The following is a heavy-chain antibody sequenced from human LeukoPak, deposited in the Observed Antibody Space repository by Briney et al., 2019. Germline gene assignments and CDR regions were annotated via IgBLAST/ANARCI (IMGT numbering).Heavy chain of an antibody. CDR2: INHSGST. CDR1: GGSFSAYY. J-gene: IGHJ6*04. V-gene: IGHV4-34*01. D-gene: IGHD3-3*01. Sequence: PSETLSLTCAVYGGSFSAYYWNWIRQPPGRGLEWIGEINHSGSTNYNPSLKSRVTISVDTSKNQFSLKVSSVTAADMAVYYCARRGGYDFWSGYQGLDVWGKGTTVTVSS. CDR3: ARRGGYDFWSGYQGLDV.